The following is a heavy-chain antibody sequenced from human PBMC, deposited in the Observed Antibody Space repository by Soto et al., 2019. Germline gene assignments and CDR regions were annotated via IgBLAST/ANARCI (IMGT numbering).Heavy chain of an antibody. CDR2: IWYDGTQK. CDR3: ARAGGTTVTGLWHFDS. J-gene: IGHJ4*02. Sequence: GGSLRLSCEASVFTFNTYSMHWVRQPPGKGLEWLAAIWYDGTQKYYADSVKGRLIISRDNSKKTLYLEMNSLRAEDTAVYYCARAGGTTVTGLWHFDSWGQGTLVTVSS. V-gene: IGHV3-33*01. CDR1: VFTFNTYS. D-gene: IGHD4-17*01.